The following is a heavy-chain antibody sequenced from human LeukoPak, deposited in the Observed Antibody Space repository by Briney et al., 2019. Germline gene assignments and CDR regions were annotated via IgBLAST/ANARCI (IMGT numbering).Heavy chain of an antibody. J-gene: IGHJ4*02. V-gene: IGHV3-30*18. CDR1: GFTFSSYG. CDR3: ANEIRANYPPEDIY. Sequence: PGGSLRLSCAASGFTFSSYGMHWVRQAPGKGLEWVAVISYDGSNKYYADSVKGRFTISRDNSKNTLYLQMNSLRAEDTAVYYCANEIRANYPPEDIYWGQGTLVTVSS. D-gene: IGHD4/OR15-4a*01. CDR2: ISYDGSNK.